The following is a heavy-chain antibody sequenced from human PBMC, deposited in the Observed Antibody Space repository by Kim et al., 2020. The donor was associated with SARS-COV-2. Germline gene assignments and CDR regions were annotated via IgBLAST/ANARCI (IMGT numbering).Heavy chain of an antibody. D-gene: IGHD3-9*01. J-gene: IGHJ4*02. Sequence: GGSLRLSCAASGFTFSSYAMTWVRQVPGKGLEWVSSINHSGDSTYYADSVKGRLTISRDNSKNTLYLQMTSLRAEDTAIYFCARSPRGDILRYFDSLSSYYFDYWGQGTLFTVSS. CDR1: GFTFSSYA. V-gene: IGHV3-23*01. CDR3: ARSPRGDILRYFDSLSSYYFDY. CDR2: INHSGDST.